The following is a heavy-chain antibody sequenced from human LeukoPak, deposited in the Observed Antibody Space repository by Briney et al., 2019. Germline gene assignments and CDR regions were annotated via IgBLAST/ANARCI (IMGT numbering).Heavy chain of an antibody. J-gene: IGHJ5*02. V-gene: IGHV5-51*01. D-gene: IGHD5-24*01. CDR3: ARLAMESGDGYDYRWFDP. CDR2: IYPADSTA. CDR1: GYSFTTYW. Sequence: GESLKISCKASGYSFTTYWIGWVRQMPGKGLEWMGIIYPADSTAHYSPSFQGQVTISVDKSINTAYLQWSRLKASDTAMYYCARLAMESGDGYDYRWFDPWGQGTLVTVSS.